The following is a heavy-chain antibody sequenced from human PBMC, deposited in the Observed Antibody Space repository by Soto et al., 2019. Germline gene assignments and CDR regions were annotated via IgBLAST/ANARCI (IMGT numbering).Heavy chain of an antibody. CDR1: GFSFRSYA. CDR3: ARARLDTPALEY. CDR2: MSYDGSDK. V-gene: IGHV3-30-3*01. J-gene: IGHJ4*02. Sequence: QVQLVESGGGVVQPGRSLRLSCAASGFSFRSYAMHWVRQAPGKGLEWVAVMSYDGSDKDYADSVKGRFTISRDNSKNTLFLQRSSLRVEETAVFYWARARLDTPALEYWGQGTLVTASS. D-gene: IGHD3-16*01.